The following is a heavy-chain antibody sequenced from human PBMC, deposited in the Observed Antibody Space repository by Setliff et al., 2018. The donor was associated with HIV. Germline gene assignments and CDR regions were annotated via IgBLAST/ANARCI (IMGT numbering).Heavy chain of an antibody. D-gene: IGHD3-10*01. CDR2: INPNSGGT. CDR3: ARVGSRTIWFLLDY. CDR1: GYTVTGYY. V-gene: IGHV1-2*02. J-gene: IGHJ4*02. Sequence: ASVKVSCKAAGYTVTGYYMHRERQAPGQGLEWMGWINPNSGGTNYAQKFQGRVTMTRDTSITTAYMELSGLRSDDTAVYYCARVGSRTIWFLLDYWGQGTLVTVAS.